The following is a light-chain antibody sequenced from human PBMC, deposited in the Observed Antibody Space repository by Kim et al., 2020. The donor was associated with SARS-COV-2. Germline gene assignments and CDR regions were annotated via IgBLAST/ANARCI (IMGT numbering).Light chain of an antibody. J-gene: IGKJ2*01. Sequence: SASVGDTVTITCRASQGIGTSLLWFQQKPGKAPNSLIYCASSLHRGVSSRFSGSASGTEFTLTISSLQPEDFATYYCQQYNSYPLTFGQGTKLDI. CDR1: QGIGTS. V-gene: IGKV1-16*01. CDR2: CAS. CDR3: QQYNSYPLT.